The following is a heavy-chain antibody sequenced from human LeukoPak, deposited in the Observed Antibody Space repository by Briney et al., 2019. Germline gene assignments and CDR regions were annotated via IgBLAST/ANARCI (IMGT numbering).Heavy chain of an antibody. J-gene: IGHJ4*02. CDR3: ARGEQGIAAAAFDY. D-gene: IGHD6-13*01. CDR2: ISSSSSYI. Sequence: PGGSLRLSCAASGFTFSSYAMSWVRQAPGKGLEWVSSISSSSSYIYYADSVKGRFTISRDNAKNSLYLQMNSLRAEDTAVYYCARGEQGIAAAAFDYWGQGILVTVSS. CDR1: GFTFSSYA. V-gene: IGHV3-21*01.